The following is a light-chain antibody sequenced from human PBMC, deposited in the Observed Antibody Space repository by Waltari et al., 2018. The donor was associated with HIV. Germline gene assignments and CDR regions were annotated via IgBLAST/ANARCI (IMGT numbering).Light chain of an antibody. CDR2: KVS. CDR1: QGIIGL. V-gene: IGKV1-5*03. CDR3: QQYNSFFT. Sequence: DIQMTQSPSTLSASVGDRVTITCRASQGIIGLLAWYQQQSGKAPKLLIHKVSSLQIGVPPSFSGSGSATDSPPTISSLQPDDFANYYCQQYNSFFTFGQGTKVEI. J-gene: IGKJ2*01.